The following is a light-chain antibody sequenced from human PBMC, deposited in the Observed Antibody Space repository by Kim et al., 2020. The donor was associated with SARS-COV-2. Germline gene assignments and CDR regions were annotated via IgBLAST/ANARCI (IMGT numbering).Light chain of an antibody. Sequence: LSASVGDRVTITCRASQSISRGLAWYQQKPGKAPKVLISKASTLETGVPSRFSGSGSGTEFTLTISSLQPDDFATYYCQQYKSLYTFGQGTKLEI. V-gene: IGKV1-5*03. CDR3: QQYKSLYT. J-gene: IGKJ2*01. CDR2: KAS. CDR1: QSISRG.